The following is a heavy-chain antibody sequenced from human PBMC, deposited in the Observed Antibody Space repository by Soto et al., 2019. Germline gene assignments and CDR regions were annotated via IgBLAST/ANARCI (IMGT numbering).Heavy chain of an antibody. Sequence: GGSLRLSCAASGFTFSSYAMSWVRQAPGKGLEWVSAISGSGGSTYYADSVNGRFTISRDNSKNTLYLQMNSLRAEDTAVYYCAKVIGNYVWRGAYYYYYGMDVWGQGTTVTVSS. J-gene: IGHJ6*02. CDR1: GFTFSSYA. CDR2: ISGSGGST. D-gene: IGHD3-16*01. CDR3: AKVIGNYVWRGAYYYYYGMDV. V-gene: IGHV3-23*01.